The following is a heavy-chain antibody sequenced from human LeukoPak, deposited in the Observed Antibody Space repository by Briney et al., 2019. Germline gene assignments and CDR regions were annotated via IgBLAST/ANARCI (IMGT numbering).Heavy chain of an antibody. V-gene: IGHV3-74*01. J-gene: IGHJ4*02. CDR3: ARTHCSSTSCYRAGADYFDY. Sequence: GGSLRLSCAASGVPFTASWMHWVRQAPGKGLAWVSHISSDASIIVYADPVKGRFTISRDNAKNTLYLQMNSLRVDDTAVYYCARTHCSSTSCYRAGADYFDYWGQGTLVTVSS. D-gene: IGHD2-2*02. CDR1: GVPFTASW. CDR2: ISSDASII.